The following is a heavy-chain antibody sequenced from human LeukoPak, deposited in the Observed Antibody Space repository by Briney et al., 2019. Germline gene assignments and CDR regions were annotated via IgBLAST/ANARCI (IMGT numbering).Heavy chain of an antibody. CDR1: GGSISSYY. J-gene: IGHJ4*02. V-gene: IGHV4-4*07. D-gene: IGHD3-16*02. CDR3: ARDLSVAFGGVIVPYYFDY. Sequence: KPSETLSLTCTVSGGSISSYYRSWIRQPAGKGLEWIGRIYTSGSTNYNPSLKSRVTMSVDTSKNQFSLKLSSVTAADTAVYYCARDLSVAFGGVIVPYYFDYWGQGTLVTVSS. CDR2: IYTSGST.